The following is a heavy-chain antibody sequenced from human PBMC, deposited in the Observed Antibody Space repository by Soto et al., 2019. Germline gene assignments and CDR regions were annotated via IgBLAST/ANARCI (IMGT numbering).Heavy chain of an antibody. CDR3: ARGGYYDSSGARNYHYYGMDV. Sequence: ASVKVSCKASGYSFSSYGITWVRQAPGQGLEWLGWISPYNDDTKYAQRLQGRVTMTTDTSTRTAYMDIRGLRSDDTAIYYCARGGYYDSSGARNYHYYGMDVWGRG. CDR1: GYSFSSYG. V-gene: IGHV1-18*01. CDR2: ISPYNDDT. D-gene: IGHD3-22*01. J-gene: IGHJ6*02.